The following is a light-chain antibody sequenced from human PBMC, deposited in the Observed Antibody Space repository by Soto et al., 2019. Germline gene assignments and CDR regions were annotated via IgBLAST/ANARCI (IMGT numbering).Light chain of an antibody. CDR2: GAS. V-gene: IGKV3-20*01. CDR3: QQYGSSQWT. Sequence: EIVLTQSPGTLSLSPGERATLSCRASQSVSSSYLAWYQQKPGQAPRLLIYGASSRATGIPDRFSGSGSGTDFTLTIIRLEPEDFAVYYCQQYGSSQWTFGQGTKVDI. CDR1: QSVSSSY. J-gene: IGKJ1*01.